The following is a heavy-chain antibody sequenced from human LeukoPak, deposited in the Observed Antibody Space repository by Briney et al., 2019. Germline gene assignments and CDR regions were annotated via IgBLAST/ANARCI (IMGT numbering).Heavy chain of an antibody. Sequence: SETLSLTCTVPGGSISSYYWSWLRQPAGKGLEWLGRIYSTGSTNYNPSLKSRVTMSVDTSKNQFSLRLRSVTAADTAVYYCARQRASAGTAGFDFWGQGALVTVSS. J-gene: IGHJ4*02. CDR3: ARQRASAGTAGFDF. CDR2: IYSTGST. D-gene: IGHD6-13*01. V-gene: IGHV4-4*07. CDR1: GGSISSYY.